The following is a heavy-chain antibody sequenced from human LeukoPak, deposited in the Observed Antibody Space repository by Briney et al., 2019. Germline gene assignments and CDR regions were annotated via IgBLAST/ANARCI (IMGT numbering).Heavy chain of an antibody. J-gene: IGHJ4*02. CDR3: ARDLDSSGWYYFDY. CDR2: ISSSSSYI. D-gene: IGHD6-19*01. Sequence: PGGSLRLSCAASGFTFSSYAMSWVRQAPGKGLEWVSSISSSSSYIYYADSVKGRFTISRDNAKNSLYLQMNSLRAEDTAVYYCARDLDSSGWYYFDYWGQGTLVTVSS. V-gene: IGHV3-21*01. CDR1: GFTFSSYA.